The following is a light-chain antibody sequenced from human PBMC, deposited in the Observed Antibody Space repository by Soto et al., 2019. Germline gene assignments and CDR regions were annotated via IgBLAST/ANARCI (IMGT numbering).Light chain of an antibody. CDR1: QSISSD. Sequence: EIVITHSPATLSFSPVERATLSCRASQSISSDLAWYQQKPGQAPRLLIYAASTRATGLPARFSGSGSGTDFTLTISRLEPEDFAVYYCQQYGSSPWTFGQGTKVDIK. CDR2: AAS. CDR3: QQYGSSPWT. J-gene: IGKJ1*01. V-gene: IGKV3-20*01.